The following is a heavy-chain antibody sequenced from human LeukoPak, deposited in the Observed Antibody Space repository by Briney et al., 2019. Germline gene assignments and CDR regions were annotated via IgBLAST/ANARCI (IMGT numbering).Heavy chain of an antibody. CDR1: GGSISSGSYY. D-gene: IGHD2-15*01. J-gene: IGHJ4*02. V-gene: IGHV4-61*02. CDR3: ARVDCSFTSCYLDY. CDR2: IYTSGST. Sequence: SETLSLTCTVSGGSISSGSYYWSWIRQPAGKGLEWIGRIYTSGSTNYNPSLKSRVTISVDTSKNQFSLKLSSVTAADTAVYYCARVDCSFTSCYLDYWGQGTLVTVSS.